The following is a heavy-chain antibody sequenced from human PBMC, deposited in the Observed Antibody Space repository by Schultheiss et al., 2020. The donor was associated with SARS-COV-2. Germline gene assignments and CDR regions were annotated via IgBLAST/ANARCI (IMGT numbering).Heavy chain of an antibody. Sequence: GGSLRLSCAASGFTVSSNYMSWVRQAPGKGLEWVSRINSDGTSTTYADSVKGRFTISRDNAKNTLYLQMNSLTAEDTAVYYCARVLVRYFDWLPNWFDPWGQGTLVTVSS. CDR2: INSDGTST. CDR3: ARVLVRYFDWLPNWFDP. D-gene: IGHD3-9*01. V-gene: IGHV3-74*01. J-gene: IGHJ5*02. CDR1: GFTVSSNY.